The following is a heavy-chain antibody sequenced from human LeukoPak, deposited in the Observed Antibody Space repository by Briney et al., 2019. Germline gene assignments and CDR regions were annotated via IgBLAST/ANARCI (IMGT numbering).Heavy chain of an antibody. CDR1: GFTFRSYA. Sequence: GGSLRLSCAASGFTFRSYAMSWVRQAPGKGLEWVSGISGSGTTTYYADSVKGRFTISRDNSKNTLYLQMNSLRAEDTAVYYCAKGDTGWAIVPAAIAYWGQGTLVTVSS. CDR3: AKGDTGWAIVPAAIAY. V-gene: IGHV3-23*01. CDR2: ISGSGTTT. D-gene: IGHD2-2*01. J-gene: IGHJ4*02.